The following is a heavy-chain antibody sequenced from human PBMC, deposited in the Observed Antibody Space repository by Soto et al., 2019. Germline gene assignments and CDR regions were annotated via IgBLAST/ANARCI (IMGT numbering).Heavy chain of an antibody. Sequence: LRLSCTVSGFSVTNSYINWVRQAPGKGLEWVSILYSSGTTYYADSVRGRFTVSRDDSKNTLFLHMNSLRADDTAVYYCARDWSKFSYNYPYYYAMDAWGQGTTVTVSS. CDR1: GFSVTNSY. V-gene: IGHV3-53*01. D-gene: IGHD5-18*01. CDR2: LYSSGTT. J-gene: IGHJ6*02. CDR3: ARDWSKFSYNYPYYYAMDA.